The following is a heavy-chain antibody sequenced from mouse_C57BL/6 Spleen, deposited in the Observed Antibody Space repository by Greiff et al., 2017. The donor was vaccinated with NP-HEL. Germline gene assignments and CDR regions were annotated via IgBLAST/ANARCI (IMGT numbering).Heavy chain of an antibody. D-gene: IGHD1-1*01. CDR3: ARHRGTTVVATRYFDV. J-gene: IGHJ1*03. V-gene: IGHV5-6*01. CDR1: GFTFSSYG. Sequence: EVMLVESGGDLVKPGGSLKLSCAASGFTFSSYGMSWVRQTPDKRLEWVATISSGGSYTYYPDSVKGRFTISRDNAKNTLYLQMSSLKSEDTAMYYCARHRGTTVVATRYFDVWGTGTTVTVSS. CDR2: ISSGGSYT.